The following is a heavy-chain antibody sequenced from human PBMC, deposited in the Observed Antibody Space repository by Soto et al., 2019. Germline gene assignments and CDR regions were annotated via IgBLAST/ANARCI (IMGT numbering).Heavy chain of an antibody. CDR2: INHSGST. V-gene: IGHV4-34*01. J-gene: IGHJ4*02. CDR1: GGSFSGYY. Sequence: QVQLQQWGAGLLKPSETLSLTCAVYGGSFSGYYWSWIRQPPGKGLEWIGDINHSGSTNYNPSLKSRVTISVDTSKNQFSLKLSSVTAADTAVYYCARGRHYYYGSGRAFDYWGQGTLVTVSS. CDR3: ARGRHYYYGSGRAFDY. D-gene: IGHD3-10*01.